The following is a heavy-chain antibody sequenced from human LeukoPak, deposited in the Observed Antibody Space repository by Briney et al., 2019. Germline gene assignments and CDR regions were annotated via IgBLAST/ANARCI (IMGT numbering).Heavy chain of an antibody. D-gene: IGHD6-19*01. CDR1: GFTFSTYS. V-gene: IGHV3-23*01. CDR2: IYPRGGST. CDR3: AKDVVPDSGWDLDY. J-gene: IGHJ4*02. Sequence: GGSLRLSCAASGFTFSTYSMTWVRQGPGKGLEWVSSIYPRGGSTFYADSVKGRFTISRDNSKNTLYLQMSSLRTEDTAIYYCAKDVVPDSGWDLDYWGQGTLVTASS.